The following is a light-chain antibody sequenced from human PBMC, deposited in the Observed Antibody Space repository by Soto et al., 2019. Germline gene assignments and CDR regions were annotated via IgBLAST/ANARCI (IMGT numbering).Light chain of an antibody. CDR2: AAT. CDR1: QIISNW. J-gene: IGKJ3*01. Sequence: DIPMTQFPSSVSASVGDSVAITCRASQIISNWVAWYQQKPGTAPRLLIYAATTLNSGVPSRFSGRRSGTDFTLTITDLQPEDFAIYYCQQAYSFPFTFGPGTKVDLK. CDR3: QQAYSFPFT. V-gene: IGKV1-12*01.